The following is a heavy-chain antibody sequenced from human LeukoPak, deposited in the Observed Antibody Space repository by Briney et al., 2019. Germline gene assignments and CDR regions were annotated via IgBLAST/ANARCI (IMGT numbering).Heavy chain of an antibody. Sequence: SETLSLTCTVSGGSISSYYWSWIRQPPGKGLEWLGTIYYTGSTNYHPSLKSRVTISLDTSKNQFSLRLSSVTAADTAVYYCARGSGYVYYWGQGTLVTVSS. V-gene: IGHV4-59*01. J-gene: IGHJ4*02. CDR3: ARGSGYVYY. D-gene: IGHD5-12*01. CDR1: GGSISSYY. CDR2: IYYTGST.